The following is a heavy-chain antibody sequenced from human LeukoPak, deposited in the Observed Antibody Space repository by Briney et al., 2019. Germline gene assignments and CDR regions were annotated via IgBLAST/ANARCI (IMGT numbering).Heavy chain of an antibody. Sequence: SETLSLTCTVSGGSISSYYWSWIRQPPGKGLEWIGNIYYSGSTNYNPSLKSRVTISVDTSKSQFSLKLSSVTAADTAVYYCARGGCTNGVCNGMDVWGQGTTVTVSS. CDR3: ARGGCTNGVCNGMDV. CDR2: IYYSGST. D-gene: IGHD2-8*01. J-gene: IGHJ6*02. CDR1: GGSISSYY. V-gene: IGHV4-59*01.